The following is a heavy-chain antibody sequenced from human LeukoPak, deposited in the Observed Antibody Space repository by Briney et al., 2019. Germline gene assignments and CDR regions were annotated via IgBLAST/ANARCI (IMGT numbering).Heavy chain of an antibody. CDR3: ARNRPGGRPLNDAFDI. V-gene: IGHV1-69*05. CDR1: GGTFSSYA. J-gene: IGHJ3*02. D-gene: IGHD4-23*01. Sequence: SVKVSCKASGGTFSSYAISWVRQAPGQGLEGMGRIIPIFGTANYAQKFQGRVTTTKDESRSTAYMELSSLRSEDTAVYYCARNRPGGRPLNDAFDIWGQGTMVTVSS. CDR2: IIPIFGTA.